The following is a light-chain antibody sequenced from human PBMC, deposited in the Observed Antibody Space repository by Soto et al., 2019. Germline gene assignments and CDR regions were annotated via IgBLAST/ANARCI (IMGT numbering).Light chain of an antibody. V-gene: IGLV2-14*01. J-gene: IGLJ2*01. CDR2: EVS. CDR3: GSYTVTSPLVV. CDR1: NSDVRIYDY. Sequence: QSALTQPASVSGSPGQSITISCTGANSDVRIYDYASWYQQHPGKAPKLIIYEVSNRPSGVSNRFSGFKSGNTASLTISGLQPEDEADYYCGSYTVTSPLVVFGGGTKLTVL.